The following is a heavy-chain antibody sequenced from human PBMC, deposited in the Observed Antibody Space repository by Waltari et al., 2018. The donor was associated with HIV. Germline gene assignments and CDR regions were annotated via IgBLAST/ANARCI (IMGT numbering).Heavy chain of an antibody. CDR3: ARLDMVKTLIDY. CDR1: GGSVTSVTFY. CDR2: IYYSGDS. Sequence: QLQLQESGPGLVKPSETLSVTCTVSGGSVTSVTFYWGWGRQPPGQGLEWIGSIYYSGDSSANPSVKSRVTRAVDASKNQFALRLNSGTAADTALYYCARLDMVKTLIDYWGQGTLVTVSS. V-gene: IGHV4-39*01. J-gene: IGHJ4*02. D-gene: IGHD2-8*01.